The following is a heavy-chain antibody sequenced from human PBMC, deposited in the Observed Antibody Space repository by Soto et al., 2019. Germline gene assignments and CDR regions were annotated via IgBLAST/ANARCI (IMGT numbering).Heavy chain of an antibody. J-gene: IGHJ4*02. CDR2: ISHDGSKT. CDR3: ARDVLNFVFVPAAIVD. Sequence: GGSLRLSCAASGFTFSGYSMHWVRQAPGKGLEWVAVISHDGSKTYYADSVKGRFTISRDNSKNTLILQMNSLGLEDTAVYYCARDVLNFVFVPAAIVDWGQGTLVTVSS. CDR1: GFTFSGYS. V-gene: IGHV3-30-3*01. D-gene: IGHD2-2*01.